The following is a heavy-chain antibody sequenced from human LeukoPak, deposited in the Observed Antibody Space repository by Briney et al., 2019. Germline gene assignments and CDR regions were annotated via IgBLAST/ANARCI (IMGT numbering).Heavy chain of an antibody. CDR1: GDSVPSNSAA. J-gene: IGHJ4*02. Sequence: PSQTLSLTCAISGDSVPSNSAAWNWIRQSPSRGLEWLGRTYYRSKWYNDYAVSVKSRITINPDTSKNQFSLQLNSVTPEDTAVYYCARDQGTYYYDSSGYSLDYWGQGTLVTVSS. V-gene: IGHV6-1*01. D-gene: IGHD3-22*01. CDR3: ARDQGTYYYDSSGYSLDY. CDR2: TYYRSKWYN.